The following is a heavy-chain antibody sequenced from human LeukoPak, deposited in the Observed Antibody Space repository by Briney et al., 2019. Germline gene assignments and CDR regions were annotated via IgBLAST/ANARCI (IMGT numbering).Heavy chain of an antibody. CDR3: ARVYQGVSLFDGIDY. D-gene: IGHD3-10*01. CDR1: GFTYSHYG. J-gene: IGHJ4*02. Sequence: GGSLRLSCAASGFTYSHYGMHWVRQAPGKGLEWVANIKQDGSEKYYVDSVKGRFTISRDNAKNSLYLQMNSLRAEDTAVYYCARVYQGVSLFDGIDYWGQGTLVTVSS. CDR2: IKQDGSEK. V-gene: IGHV3-7*01.